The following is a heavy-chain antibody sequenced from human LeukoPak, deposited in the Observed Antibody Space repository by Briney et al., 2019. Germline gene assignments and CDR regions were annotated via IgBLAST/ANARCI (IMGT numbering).Heavy chain of an antibody. CDR2: INHSGST. V-gene: IGHV4-34*01. CDR1: GGSFSGYY. J-gene: IGHJ5*02. D-gene: IGHD3-10*01. Sequence: SETLSLTCAVYGGSFSGYYWSWIRQPPGKGLEWIGEINHSGSTNYNPSLKSRVTISVDTSKNQFSLKLSSVTAADTAVYYCARGVVRGVTLNWLDPWGQGTLVTVSS. CDR3: ARGVVRGVTLNWLDP.